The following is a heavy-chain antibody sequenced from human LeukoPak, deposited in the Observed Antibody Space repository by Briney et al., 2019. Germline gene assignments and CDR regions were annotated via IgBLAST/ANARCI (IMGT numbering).Heavy chain of an antibody. Sequence: GGSLRLSCAASGFTFSDYYMSWIRQAPGKGLEWVSYISSSGSTIYYADSVKGRFTISRDNAKNSLYLQMNSLRAEDTAVYYCATYATSGYSGIYSWLAPFDYWGQGTLVTVSS. V-gene: IGHV3-11*01. J-gene: IGHJ4*02. CDR1: GFTFSDYY. CDR3: ATYATSGYSGIYSWLAPFDY. CDR2: ISSSGSTI. D-gene: IGHD1-26*01.